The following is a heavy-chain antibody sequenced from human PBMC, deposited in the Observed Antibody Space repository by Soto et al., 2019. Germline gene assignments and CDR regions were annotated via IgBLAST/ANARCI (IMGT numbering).Heavy chain of an antibody. J-gene: IGHJ6*02. V-gene: IGHV3-74*01. D-gene: IGHD6-19*01. CDR2: INSDGSST. CDR1: GFTFSSYW. Sequence: PGGSLRLSCAASGFTFSSYWMHWVRQAPGKGLVWVSRINSDGSSTSYADSVKGQFTISRDNAKNTLYLQMNSLRAEDTAVYYCARDLGQVRYSSGWHYYYYGMDVWGQGTTVTVSS. CDR3: ARDLGQVRYSSGWHYYYYGMDV.